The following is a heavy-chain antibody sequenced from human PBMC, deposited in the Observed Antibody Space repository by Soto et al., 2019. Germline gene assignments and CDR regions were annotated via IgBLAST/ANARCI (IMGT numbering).Heavy chain of an antibody. CDR2: ISGSGGST. D-gene: IGHD6-19*01. V-gene: IGHV3-23*01. CDR3: AKDRGIAVAEDFQH. J-gene: IGHJ1*01. Sequence: GGSLRLSCAASGFTFSSYAMSWVRQAPGKGLEWVSGISGSGGSTYYADSVKGGITISRDKSKNTLYLQMNSLRAEDTAVYYGAKDRGIAVAEDFQHWGQGTLATVSS. CDR1: GFTFSSYA.